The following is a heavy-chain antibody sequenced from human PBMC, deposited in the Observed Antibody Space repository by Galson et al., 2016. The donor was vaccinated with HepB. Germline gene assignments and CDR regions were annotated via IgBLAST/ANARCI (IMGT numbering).Heavy chain of an antibody. CDR1: GDSVSSNSAA. V-gene: IGHV6-1*01. CDR2: TYYRSKRYN. CDR3: ARDETRYNSSLNYYYYYYMDV. Sequence: CAISGDSVSSNSAAWNWIRQSPSRGLEWLGRTYYRSKRYNDDAVSVKSRITINPDTSKNQFSLQLNSVTPEDTAVYYCARDETRYNSSLNYYYYYYMDVWGKGTTVTVSS. D-gene: IGHD6-13*01. J-gene: IGHJ6*03.